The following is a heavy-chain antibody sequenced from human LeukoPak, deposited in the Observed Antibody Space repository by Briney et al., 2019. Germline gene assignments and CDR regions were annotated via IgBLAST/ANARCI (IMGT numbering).Heavy chain of an antibody. CDR1: GFTFSSYG. CDR2: IRYDGSNK. J-gene: IGHJ4*02. Sequence: PGGSLRLSCAASGFTFSSYGMHWVRQAPGKGLEWVAFIRYDGSNKYYADSVKGRFTISRDNSNNTLYLQMNRLRPEDTAVYYCAKESLMDIVVVPAARSPFDYWGQGTLVTVSS. V-gene: IGHV3-30*02. D-gene: IGHD2-2*03. CDR3: AKESLMDIVVVPAARSPFDY.